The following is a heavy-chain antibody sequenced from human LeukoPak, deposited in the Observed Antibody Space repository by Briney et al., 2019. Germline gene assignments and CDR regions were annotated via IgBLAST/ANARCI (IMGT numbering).Heavy chain of an antibody. CDR2: ISSSGSTI. V-gene: IGHV3-11*01. CDR3: ARDLETMVRGIITQ. CDR1: GFTFSDYY. Sequence: GGSLRLSCAASGFTFSDYYMSWIRQAPGKGLEWVSYISSSGSTIYYADSVKGRFTISRDNAKNSLYLQMNSLRAEDTAVYYCARDLETMVRGIITQWGQGTLVTVSS. D-gene: IGHD3-10*01. J-gene: IGHJ4*02.